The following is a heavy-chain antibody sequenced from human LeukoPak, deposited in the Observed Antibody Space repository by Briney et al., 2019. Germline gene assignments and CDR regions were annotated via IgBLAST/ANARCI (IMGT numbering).Heavy chain of an antibody. D-gene: IGHD6-19*01. Sequence: PSETLSLTCTVSGGSISTYYWSWIRQPPGKGLEWIGHIYYSGSTNYNPSLKSRVTISVDTSKNRFSLKLSSVTAADTAVYYCARAGRGKWLDFDYWGQGTLVTVSS. V-gene: IGHV4-59*12. CDR1: GGSISTYY. CDR3: ARAGRGKWLDFDY. J-gene: IGHJ4*02. CDR2: IYYSGST.